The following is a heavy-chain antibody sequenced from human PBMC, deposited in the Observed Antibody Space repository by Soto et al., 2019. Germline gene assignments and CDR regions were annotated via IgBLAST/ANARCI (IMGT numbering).Heavy chain of an antibody. CDR1: GYTFTSYA. CDR3: AMVRGVIISSYYYYKDV. D-gene: IGHD3-10*01. CDR2: INAGNGNT. Sequence: ASVKVSCKASGYTFTSYAMHWVRQAPGQRLEWMGWINAGNGNTKYSQKFQGRVTITRDTSASTAYMELSSLRSEDTAVYYCAMVRGVIISSYYYYKDVWGKGTTVTVSS. J-gene: IGHJ6*03. V-gene: IGHV1-3*01.